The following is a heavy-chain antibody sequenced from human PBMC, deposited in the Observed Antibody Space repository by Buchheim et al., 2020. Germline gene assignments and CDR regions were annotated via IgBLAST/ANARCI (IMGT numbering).Heavy chain of an antibody. V-gene: IGHV1-46*01. CDR2: INPSGGST. J-gene: IGHJ4*02. CDR1: GYTFTSYY. CDR3: ARGFLSFGYSGYAWDFDY. Sequence: QVQLVQSGAEVKKPGASVKDSCKASGYTFTSYYMHWVRQAPGQGLEWMGIINPSGGSTSYAQKFQGRVTMTRDTSTSAVFMELRSLRSEDAAVYYCARGFLSFGYSGYAWDFDYWGQGTL. D-gene: IGHD5-12*01.